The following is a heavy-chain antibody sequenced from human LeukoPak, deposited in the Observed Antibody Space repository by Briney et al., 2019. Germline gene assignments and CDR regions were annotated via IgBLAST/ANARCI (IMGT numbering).Heavy chain of an antibody. CDR3: ARLYYGSGSYLNYYMDV. D-gene: IGHD3-10*01. CDR2: INSNSGNI. J-gene: IGHJ6*03. V-gene: IGHV3-21*01. CDR1: GFTFSSYS. Sequence: GGSLRLSCAASGFTFSSYSMNWVRQAPGKGLEWVSYINSNSGNIQYADSVTGRFTVSRDNAKNSLSLQMNSLRAEDTAVYYCARLYYGSGSYLNYYMDVWGKGTTVIVSS.